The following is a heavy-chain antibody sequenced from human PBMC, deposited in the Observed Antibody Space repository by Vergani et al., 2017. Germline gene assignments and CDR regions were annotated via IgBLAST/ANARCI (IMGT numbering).Heavy chain of an antibody. CDR1: VGTFFSYA. Sequence: QVQLVQSGAEGKKPGSSVKVSCKASVGTFFSYAISSVRQAPGQGVECVGGIIPIFGTANYAQKFQGRVTITAGESTSTAYMELSSLRSEDTAVYYCARVLSRSYYYYYMDVWGKGTTVTVSS. CDR2: IIPIFGTA. CDR3: ARVLSRSYYYYYMDV. V-gene: IGHV1-69*13. J-gene: IGHJ6*03.